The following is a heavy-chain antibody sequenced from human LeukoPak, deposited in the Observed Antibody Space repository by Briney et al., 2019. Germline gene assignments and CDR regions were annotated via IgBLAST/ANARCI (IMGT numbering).Heavy chain of an antibody. Sequence: GGSLRLSCAASGFTFGSYSMTWVRQAPGKGLEWVSVMSADSATTFYADSVKGRFTISRDNAKNTVFLQMSSLRAEDTALYYCARKSASGNYPLDYWGQGTLVTVSS. V-gene: IGHV3-23*01. J-gene: IGHJ4*02. CDR2: MSADSATT. D-gene: IGHD3-10*01. CDR1: GFTFGSYS. CDR3: ARKSASGNYPLDY.